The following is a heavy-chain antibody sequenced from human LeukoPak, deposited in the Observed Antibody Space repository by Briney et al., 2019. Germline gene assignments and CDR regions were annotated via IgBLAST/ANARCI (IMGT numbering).Heavy chain of an antibody. Sequence: GGSLRPSCAASGFTFSSYEMNWVRQAPGKGLEWVSYISSSGSTMYYADSVRGRFTISRDNAKNSLYLQMNSLRAEDTAVYYCARPSRGVIPYFWGQGTLVTVSS. D-gene: IGHD3-10*01. J-gene: IGHJ4*02. V-gene: IGHV3-48*03. CDR1: GFTFSSYE. CDR3: ARPSRGVIPYF. CDR2: ISSSGSTM.